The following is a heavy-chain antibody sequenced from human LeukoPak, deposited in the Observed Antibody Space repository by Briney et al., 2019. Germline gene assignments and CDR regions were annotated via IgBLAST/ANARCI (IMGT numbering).Heavy chain of an antibody. CDR2: INHSGST. Sequence: SETLSLTCTVSGGSINKATYYWGWIRQPPGKGLEWIVEINHSGSTNYNPSLKSRVTISVDTSKNQFSLKLSSVTAADTAVYYCARVMRPLLGVHYYYYMDVWGKGTTVTVSS. CDR3: ARVMRPLLGVHYYYYMDV. V-gene: IGHV4-39*07. J-gene: IGHJ6*03. D-gene: IGHD3-16*01. CDR1: GGSINKATYY.